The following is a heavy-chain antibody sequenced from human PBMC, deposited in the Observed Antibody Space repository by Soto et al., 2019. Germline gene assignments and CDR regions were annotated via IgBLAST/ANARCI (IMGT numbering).Heavy chain of an antibody. D-gene: IGHD2-2*01. J-gene: IGHJ4*02. Sequence: GGSLRLSCAASGFTFSSYAISRVRQAPGKGLEWVAAIGGTYGKTYYADSVKGRFTISRDNSENTLYLQMSRLRAEDTAVYFCAKGMFSSTPAAAGSFDYWGQGALVPVSS. CDR1: GFTFSSYA. CDR3: AKGMFSSTPAAAGSFDY. CDR2: IGGTYGKT. V-gene: IGHV3-23*01.